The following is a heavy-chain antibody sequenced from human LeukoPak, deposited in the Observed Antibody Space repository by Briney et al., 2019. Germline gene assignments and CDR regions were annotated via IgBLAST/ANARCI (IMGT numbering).Heavy chain of an antibody. V-gene: IGHV5-51*01. D-gene: IGHD3-10*01. CDR2: IYPGDSDI. Sequence: GESLKISCKGAGYIFTSYWIGWVRQMPGKVLEWRGIIYPGDSDIRYSPSFQGEVTISADKSISTAYLQWSSLKASDTAMYYCARPLNYGSADAFGIWGQGTMVTVSS. CDR1: GYIFTSYW. J-gene: IGHJ3*02. CDR3: ARPLNYGSADAFGI.